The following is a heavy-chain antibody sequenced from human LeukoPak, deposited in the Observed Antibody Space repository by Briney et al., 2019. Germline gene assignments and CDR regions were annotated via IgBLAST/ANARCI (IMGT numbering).Heavy chain of an antibody. J-gene: IGHJ6*02. V-gene: IGHV3-23*01. D-gene: IGHD3-22*01. CDR1: GFTFSSYA. Sequence: GGSLRLSCAASGFTFSSYAMSWVRQAPGKGLEWVSAISGSGGSTYYADSVKGRFTISRDNSKNTLYLQMNSLRAEDTAVYYCANRPTYYYDSSGPEVMDVWGQGTTVTVSS. CDR2: ISGSGGST. CDR3: ANRPTYYYDSSGPEVMDV.